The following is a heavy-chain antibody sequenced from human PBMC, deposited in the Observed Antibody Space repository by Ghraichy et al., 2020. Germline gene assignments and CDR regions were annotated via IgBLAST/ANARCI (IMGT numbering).Heavy chain of an antibody. Sequence: GGSLRLSCAASGFTFSSYAMSWVRQAPGKGLEWVSAISGSGGSTYYADSVKGRFTISRDNSKNTLYLQMNSLRAEDTAVYYCAKGAVAGTSLYYYYYYMDVWGKGTTVTVSS. CDR2: ISGSGGST. CDR1: GFTFSSYA. J-gene: IGHJ6*03. D-gene: IGHD6-19*01. CDR3: AKGAVAGTSLYYYYYYMDV. V-gene: IGHV3-23*01.